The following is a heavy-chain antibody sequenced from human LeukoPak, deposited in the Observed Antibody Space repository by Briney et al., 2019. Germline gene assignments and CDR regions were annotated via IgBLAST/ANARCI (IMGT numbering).Heavy chain of an antibody. CDR3: ARGRHYYDSSDYYYEGDAFDI. V-gene: IGHV1-46*01. CDR2: ISPSGGST. CDR1: GYTFTSNY. Sequence: ASVKVSCKAFGYTFTSNYMHWVRQAPGQGPEWMGVISPSGGSTTYAQKFQDRLTVARDMSTSTVYMELSSLRSEDTAVYYCARGRHYYDSSDYYYEGDAFDIWGQGTMVTVSS. J-gene: IGHJ3*02. D-gene: IGHD3-22*01.